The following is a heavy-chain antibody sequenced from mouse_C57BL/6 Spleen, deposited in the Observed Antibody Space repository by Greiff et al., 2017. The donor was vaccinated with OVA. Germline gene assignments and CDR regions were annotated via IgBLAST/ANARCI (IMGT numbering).Heavy chain of an antibody. V-gene: IGHV1-69*01. D-gene: IGHD1-1*01. J-gene: IGHJ3*01. Sequence: VQLQQSGAELVMPGASVKLSCKASGYTFTSYWMHWVKQRPGQGLEWIGEIDPSDSYTNYNQKFKGKSTLTVDKSSSTAYMQLSSLTSEDSAVYYCASSYGSSPVAYWGQGTLVTVSA. CDR1: GYTFTSYW. CDR3: ASSYGSSPVAY. CDR2: IDPSDSYT.